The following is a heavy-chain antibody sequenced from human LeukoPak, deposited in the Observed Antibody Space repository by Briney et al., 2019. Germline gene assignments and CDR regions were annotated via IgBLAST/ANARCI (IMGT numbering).Heavy chain of an antibody. CDR1: GGTLSSYA. CDR3: ARPSASLRTLLIY. D-gene: IGHD2-2*01. Sequence: ASVKVSCKASGGTLSSYAISWVRQAPGQGLEWMGRIIPILGIANYAQKFQGRVTITADKSTSTAYMELSSLRSEDTAVYYCARPSASLRTLLIYWGQGTLVTVSS. J-gene: IGHJ4*02. V-gene: IGHV1-69*04. CDR2: IIPILGIA.